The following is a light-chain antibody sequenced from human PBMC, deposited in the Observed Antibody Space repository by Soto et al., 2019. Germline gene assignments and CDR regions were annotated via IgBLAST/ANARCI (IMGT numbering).Light chain of an antibody. CDR2: GVS. CDR1: QSITY. V-gene: IGKV1-39*01. J-gene: IGKJ4*01. CDR3: QQSDYVPLT. Sequence: DIQMTQSPSSLSASVGDRVTITCRASQSITYLNWYQQIPGKAPKLLISGVSNLQSGVPSRFSGSGSGTDFSLSINTLQREDFATYYCQQSDYVPLTFCGGTKVEIK.